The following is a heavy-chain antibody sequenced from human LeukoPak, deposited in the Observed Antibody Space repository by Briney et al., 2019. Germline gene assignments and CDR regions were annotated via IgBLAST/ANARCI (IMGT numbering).Heavy chain of an antibody. J-gene: IGHJ3*02. V-gene: IGHV3-21*04. CDR3: AKVVVRGVIGAFDI. Sequence: GGSLRLSCAASEFSVGSNYMNWVRQAPGKGLEWVSSISSSSSYIYYADSVKGRFTISRDNSKNTLYLQMNSLRAEDTAVYYCAKVVVRGVIGAFDIWGQGTMVTVSS. D-gene: IGHD3-10*01. CDR1: EFSVGSNY. CDR2: ISSSSSYI.